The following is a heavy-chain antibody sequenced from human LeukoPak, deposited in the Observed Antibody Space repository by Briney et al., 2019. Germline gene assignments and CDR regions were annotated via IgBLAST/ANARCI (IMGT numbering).Heavy chain of an antibody. D-gene: IGHD2-15*01. V-gene: IGHV3-23*01. J-gene: IGHJ3*02. CDR1: GLTLSSYA. CDR2: ISGSGGST. Sequence: GGSLRLSCAPSGLTLSSYAMSWVRQAPGKGLEWVSAISGSGGSTYYADSVKGRFTISRDNSKNTLYLQMNSLRAEDTAVYYCAKPEGEVVTPYDAFDIWGQGTMVTVSS. CDR3: AKPEGEVVTPYDAFDI.